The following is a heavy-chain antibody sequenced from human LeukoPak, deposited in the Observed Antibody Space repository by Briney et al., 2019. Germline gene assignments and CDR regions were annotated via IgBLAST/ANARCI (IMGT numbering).Heavy chain of an antibody. V-gene: IGHV4-39*07. D-gene: IGHD7-27*01. CDR3: ARVRGDPDAFDI. CDR2: IYYSGST. CDR1: GGSISSSSYY. Sequence: SETLSLTCTVSGGSISSSSYYWGWIRQPPGKGLEWIGSIYYSGSTYYNPSLKSRVTISVDTSKNQFSLKLSSVTAADTAVYYCARVRGDPDAFDIWGQGTMVTVSS. J-gene: IGHJ3*02.